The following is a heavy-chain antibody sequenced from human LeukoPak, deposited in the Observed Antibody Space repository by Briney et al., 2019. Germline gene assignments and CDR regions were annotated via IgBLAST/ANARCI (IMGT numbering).Heavy chain of an antibody. J-gene: IGHJ5*02. D-gene: IGHD6-13*01. Sequence: ASVKVSCKASGYTFTSYGISWVRQAPGQGLEWMGWISAYNGNTNYAQKLQGRVTMTTDTSTSTAYMELRSLRSDDTAVYYCARGLSSSWYASWFDPWGQGTLVTVSS. CDR2: ISAYNGNT. CDR3: ARGLSSSWYASWFDP. V-gene: IGHV1-18*01. CDR1: GYTFTSYG.